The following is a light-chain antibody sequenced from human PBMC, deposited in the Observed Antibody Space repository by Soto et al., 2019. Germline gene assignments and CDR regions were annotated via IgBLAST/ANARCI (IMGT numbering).Light chain of an antibody. CDR1: QTVNSY. CDR3: QQRYNWLT. Sequence: EVVMTQSPATLSVSPGERATLSCRARQTVNSYLSWYQHKPGQAPRLLIYGASNRATGIPARFSGSGSGTDFTLTISSLEPEDSAVYYCQQRYNWLTFGGGTKVDI. CDR2: GAS. J-gene: IGKJ4*01. V-gene: IGKV3-11*01.